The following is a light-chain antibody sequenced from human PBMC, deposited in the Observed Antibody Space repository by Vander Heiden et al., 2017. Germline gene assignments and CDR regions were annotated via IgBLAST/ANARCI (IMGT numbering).Light chain of an antibody. Sequence: QIVLPQQPPAPPSPQAPVKPTSPPSSGHTGFTIAWLQQRPEKGPRYLMKINRDGSHYKGDGIPDRFSGSSSGAERYLTISSLQSEDEGDYYCQTWETGIVVFGGGTELTVL. CDR1: SGHTGFT. V-gene: IGLV4-69*01. J-gene: IGLJ2*01. CDR3: QTWETGIVV. CDR2: INRDGSH.